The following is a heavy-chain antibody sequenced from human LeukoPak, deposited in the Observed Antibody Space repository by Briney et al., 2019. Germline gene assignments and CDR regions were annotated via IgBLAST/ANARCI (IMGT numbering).Heavy chain of an antibody. CDR2: IYYSGST. J-gene: IGHJ3*02. Sequence: SGTLSLTCTVSGGSISSGGYYWSWIRQHPGKGLEWIGYIYYSGSTYYNPSLKSRVTISVDTSKNQFSLKLSSVTAADTAVYYCAREVAVAGAFDIWGQGTMVTVSS. V-gene: IGHV4-31*03. D-gene: IGHD6-19*01. CDR1: GGSISSGGYY. CDR3: AREVAVAGAFDI.